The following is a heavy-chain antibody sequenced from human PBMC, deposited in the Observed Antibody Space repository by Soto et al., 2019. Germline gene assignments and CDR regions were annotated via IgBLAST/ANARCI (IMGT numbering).Heavy chain of an antibody. CDR2: ISSSGSTI. Sequence: EVQLVESGGGLVQPGGSLRLSCAASGFTFSSYEMNWVRQAPGKGLEWVSYISSSGSTIYYADSVKGRFTISRDKAKNSLYLQMNSLRAEDTAVYYCARARIAVNWFDPWGQGTLVTVSS. CDR1: GFTFSSYE. J-gene: IGHJ5*02. CDR3: ARARIAVNWFDP. V-gene: IGHV3-48*03. D-gene: IGHD6-19*01.